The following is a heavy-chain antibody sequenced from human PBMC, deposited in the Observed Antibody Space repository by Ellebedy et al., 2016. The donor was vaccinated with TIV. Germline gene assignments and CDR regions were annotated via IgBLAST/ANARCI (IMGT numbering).Heavy chain of an antibody. Sequence: GESLKISXAVSGFSVRTYAMHWVRQDPGKGLEWVAVISYDGSNKYYADSVKGRFTISRDNSKNTLYLQMNSLRAEDTAVYYCARDRVHYAHFDYWGQGTLVTVSS. CDR1: GFSVRTYA. V-gene: IGHV3-30-3*01. D-gene: IGHD4-17*01. CDR2: ISYDGSNK. J-gene: IGHJ4*02. CDR3: ARDRVHYAHFDY.